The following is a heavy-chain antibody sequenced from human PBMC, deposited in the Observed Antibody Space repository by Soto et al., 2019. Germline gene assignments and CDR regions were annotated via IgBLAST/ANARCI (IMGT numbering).Heavy chain of an antibody. CDR3: ARGRYGDY. Sequence: QVHLVQSGAEVKKPGASVKVSCQASGYAFTTYGITWVRQAPGQGLEWMGWISAHNGNTNHAQKLQGRVTVTRDTATSTAYMELRSLRSDDPAVYYGARGRYGDYLGQGALVTVSS. CDR2: ISAHNGNT. V-gene: IGHV1-18*01. J-gene: IGHJ4*02. CDR1: GYAFTTYG. D-gene: IGHD1-1*01.